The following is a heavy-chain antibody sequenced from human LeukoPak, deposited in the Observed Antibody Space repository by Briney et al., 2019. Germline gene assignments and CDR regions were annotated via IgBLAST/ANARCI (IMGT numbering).Heavy chain of an antibody. Sequence: GGSLRLSCAASGFTFSNAWMSWVRQAPGKGLEWVANIKQDGSEKYYVDSVKGRFTISRDNSKNTLYLQMNSLRAEDTAVYYCARTNYYDSSGYGSDVYYYYKDVWGKGTTVTVSS. CDR1: GFTFSNAW. CDR3: ARTNYYDSSGYGSDVYYYYKDV. V-gene: IGHV3-7*01. D-gene: IGHD3-22*01. J-gene: IGHJ6*03. CDR2: IKQDGSEK.